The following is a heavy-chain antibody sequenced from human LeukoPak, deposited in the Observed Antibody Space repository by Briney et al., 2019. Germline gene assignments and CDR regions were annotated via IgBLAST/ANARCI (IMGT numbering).Heavy chain of an antibody. V-gene: IGHV7-4-1*02. J-gene: IGHJ4*02. Sequence: GASVKVSCKASGYTFTSYAMNWVRQAPGQGLELMGWINTNTGNPAYAQGFTGRFVFSLDTSVSTAYLQISSLEADDTAVYYCARAYQPLGGLSFPDYWGQGTLVTVSS. CDR3: ARAYQPLGGLSFPDY. CDR1: GYTFTSYA. CDR2: INTNTGNP. D-gene: IGHD3-16*02.